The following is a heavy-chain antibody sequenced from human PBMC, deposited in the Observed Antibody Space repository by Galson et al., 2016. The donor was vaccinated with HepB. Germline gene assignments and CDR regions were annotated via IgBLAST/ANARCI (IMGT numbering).Heavy chain of an antibody. CDR1: GGSITTGGYY. V-gene: IGHV4-31*03. D-gene: IGHD2-21*02. CDR2: IYSSGNS. Sequence: TLSLTCTVSGGSITTGGYYWTWIRQLPGKGLEWIGHIYSSGNSYDNPSLKSRVSISLDTSKNQFSLKLRSVSAADTAVYYCASAPYCGDDCSSWFDPWGQGTLVTVSS. CDR3: ASAPYCGDDCSSWFDP. J-gene: IGHJ5*02.